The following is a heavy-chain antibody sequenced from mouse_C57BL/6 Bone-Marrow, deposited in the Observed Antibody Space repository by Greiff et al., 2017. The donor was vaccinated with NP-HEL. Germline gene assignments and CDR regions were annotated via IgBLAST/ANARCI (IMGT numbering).Heavy chain of an antibody. D-gene: IGHD4-1*01. CDR1: GFTFSDYG. V-gene: IGHV5-17*01. CDR3: ARGANWEYFDY. CDR2: ISSGSSTI. J-gene: IGHJ2*01. Sequence: EVKLMESGGGLVKPGGSLKLSCAASGFTFSDYGMHWVRQAPEKGLEWVAYISSGSSTIYYADTVKGRFTISRDNAKNTLFLQMTSLRSEDTAMYYCARGANWEYFDYWGQGTTLTVSS.